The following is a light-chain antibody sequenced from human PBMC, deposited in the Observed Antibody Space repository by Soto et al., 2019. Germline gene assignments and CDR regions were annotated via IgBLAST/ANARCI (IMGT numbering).Light chain of an antibody. CDR2: GNS. CDR1: SSKIGAGYD. CDR3: QSYDSSLSGYYV. Sequence: QSWVTQPPSVSGAPGEGGTISCTGSSSKIGAGYDVHWYQQLPGTAPKLLIYGNSNRPSGVPDRFSGSKSGTSASLAITGLQAEDEADYYCQSYDSSLSGYYVFGTGTKVTVL. J-gene: IGLJ1*01. V-gene: IGLV1-40*01.